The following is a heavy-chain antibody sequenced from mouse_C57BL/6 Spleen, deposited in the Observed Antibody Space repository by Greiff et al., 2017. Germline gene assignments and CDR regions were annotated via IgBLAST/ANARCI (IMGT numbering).Heavy chain of an antibody. Sequence: VQLQQSGPELVKPGASVKISCKASGYTFTDYYMDWVKQSPGKSLEWIGDINPNNGGTIYNKKFKGKATMTVDKSSRTAYMEPSGLTSEDSAVYYCASLYYAMDYWGQGTSVTVSS. CDR3: ASLYYAMDY. CDR1: GYTFTDYY. J-gene: IGHJ4*01. V-gene: IGHV1-18*01. CDR2: INPNNGGT.